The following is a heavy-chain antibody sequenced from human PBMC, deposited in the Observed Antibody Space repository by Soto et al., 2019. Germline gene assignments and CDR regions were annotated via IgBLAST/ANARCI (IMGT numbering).Heavy chain of an antibody. CDR3: GRNYYDSSGYYNRAFDI. J-gene: IGHJ3*02. Sequence: ASVKVSCKASGYTFTSYGITWVRQAPGEGLEWMGWSSAYNGDTNYAQKLQGRVTMTTDTSTSTAYMELRSLRSDDTAVYYCGRNYYDSSGYYNRAFDIWGQGTMVTVSS. D-gene: IGHD3-22*01. V-gene: IGHV1-18*01. CDR1: GYTFTSYG. CDR2: SSAYNGDT.